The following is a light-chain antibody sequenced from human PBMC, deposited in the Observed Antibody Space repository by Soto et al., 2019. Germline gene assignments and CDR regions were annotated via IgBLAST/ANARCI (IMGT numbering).Light chain of an antibody. J-gene: IGKJ1*01. CDR1: QSISTW. CDR2: EAS. V-gene: IGKV1-5*03. CDR3: QQYNSYWT. Sequence: DIQMTQSPSTLSASVGDRVTITCRASQSISTWLAWYQQKPGKAPKLLIYEASSLGSGVPSRFSGSGSGTEFTLTISSLQPDDFATYYCQQYNSYWTFGQGTKVDIK.